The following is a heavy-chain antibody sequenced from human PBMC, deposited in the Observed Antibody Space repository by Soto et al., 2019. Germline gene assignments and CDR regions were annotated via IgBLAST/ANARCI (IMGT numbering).Heavy chain of an antibody. CDR3: TTDSYITSIIVRFDY. V-gene: IGHV3-15*07. J-gene: IGHJ4*01. CDR1: GFTFSNAW. CDR2: VKSKTGGGTT. D-gene: IGHD3-22*01. Sequence: GGSLRLSCAASGFTFSNAWINWVRQTPGKGLEWVGRVKSKTGGGTTDFAAPVKGRFAISRDDSKNMVYLEMNSLKTEDTAIYYCTTDSYITSIIVRFDYWGHGTLVTVSS.